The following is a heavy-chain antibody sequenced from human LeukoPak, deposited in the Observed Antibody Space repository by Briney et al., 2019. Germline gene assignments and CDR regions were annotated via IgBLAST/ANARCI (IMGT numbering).Heavy chain of an antibody. CDR1: GGSISSGSYY. CDR3: ARRGGIPYYYGSGSYFAVSWFDP. D-gene: IGHD3-10*01. CDR2: INHSGST. Sequence: SETLSLTCTVSGGSISSGSYYWSWIRQPPGKGLEWIGEINHSGSTNYNPSLKSRVTISVDTSKNQFSLKLSSVTAADTAVYYCARRGGIPYYYGSGSYFAVSWFDPWGQGTLVTVSS. V-gene: IGHV4-39*07. J-gene: IGHJ5*02.